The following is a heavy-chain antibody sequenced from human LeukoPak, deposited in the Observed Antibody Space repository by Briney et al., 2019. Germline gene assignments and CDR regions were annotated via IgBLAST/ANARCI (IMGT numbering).Heavy chain of an antibody. CDR3: ARLNSYGSGSYELGYFDY. Sequence: GESLKISSKGSGYTFTSYWIGWVRQMPGRGLEWMGIIYPSDSDTRYSPSFQGQVTISADKSISTAYLQWSSLKASDTAMYYCARLNSYGSGSYELGYFDYWGQGTLVTVSS. J-gene: IGHJ4*02. D-gene: IGHD3-10*01. V-gene: IGHV5-51*01. CDR2: IYPSDSDT. CDR1: GYTFTSYW.